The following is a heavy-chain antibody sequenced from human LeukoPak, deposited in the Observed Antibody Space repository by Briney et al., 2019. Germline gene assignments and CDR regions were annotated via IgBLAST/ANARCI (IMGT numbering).Heavy chain of an antibody. CDR2: INPNSGGT. J-gene: IGHJ4*02. V-gene: IGHV1-2*02. D-gene: IGHD6-13*01. CDR3: ARVLSPGYSSSWYPEVDY. Sequence: ASVKVSCKASGYTFTGYYMHWVRQAPGQGLEWMGWINPNSGGTNYAQKFQGRVTMTRDTSISTAYMELSRLRSDDTAVYHCARVLSPGYSSSWYPEVDYWGQGTLVTVSS. CDR1: GYTFTGYY.